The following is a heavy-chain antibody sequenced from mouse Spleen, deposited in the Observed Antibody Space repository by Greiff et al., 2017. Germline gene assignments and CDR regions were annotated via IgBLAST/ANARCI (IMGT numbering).Heavy chain of an antibody. D-gene: IGHD3-2*01. Sequence: QVQLKESGPELVKPGASVKMSCKASGYTFTSYYIHWVKQRPGQGLEWIGWIYPGDGSTKYNEKFKGKTTLTADKSSSTAYMLLSSLTSEDSAIYFCARGDSSAWFAYWGQGTLVTVSA. CDR1: GYTFTSYY. V-gene: IGHV1S56*01. J-gene: IGHJ3*01. CDR3: ARGDSSAWFAY. CDR2: IYPGDGST.